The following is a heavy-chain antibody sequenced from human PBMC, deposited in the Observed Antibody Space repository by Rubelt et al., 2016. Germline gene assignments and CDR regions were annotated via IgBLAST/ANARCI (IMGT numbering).Heavy chain of an antibody. D-gene: IGHD1-26*01. CDR3: ASHRGSYYVY. CDR1: GGSISSSNW. CDR2: INHSGST. J-gene: IGHJ4*02. Sequence: QVQLQESGPGLVKPSGTLSLTCAVSGGSISSSNWWSWIRQPPGKGLEWIGEINHSGSTNYNPSLKSRVTISVDTSKKQFSLKLSSVTAAETALYYCASHRGSYYVYWGQGTLVTVSS. V-gene: IGHV4-4*02.